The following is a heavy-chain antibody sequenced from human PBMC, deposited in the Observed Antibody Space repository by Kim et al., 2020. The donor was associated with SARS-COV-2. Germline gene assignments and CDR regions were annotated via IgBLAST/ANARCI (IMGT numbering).Heavy chain of an antibody. CDR3: ARQQGDIVAKYYFDY. J-gene: IGHJ4*02. CDR2: MWYDGSNT. D-gene: IGHD5-12*01. Sequence: GGSLRLSCAASGFTFSSYGMHWVRQAPGKGLEWVAVMWYDGSNTYYADSVKGRFTIARDNSKNTLYLQMTSLRAEDTAVHYCARQQGDIVAKYYFDYWRQTTQVTVS. V-gene: IGHV3-33*01. CDR1: GFTFSSYG.